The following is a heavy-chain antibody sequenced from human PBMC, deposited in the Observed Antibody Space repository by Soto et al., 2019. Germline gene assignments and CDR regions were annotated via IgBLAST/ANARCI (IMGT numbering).Heavy chain of an antibody. V-gene: IGHV3-7*03. D-gene: IGHD2-15*01. CDR3: ARDFATHCSGSTCYPYAY. CDR1: GFTFRAFW. Sequence: GSLILSCSASGFTFRAFWISWVRQSPGKGLEWVANIKHDGSETYYVDSVKGRFTISRDNAKNSLFLQMNTLRTEDTAVYYCARDFATHCSGSTCYPYAYWGQGALVNVSS. J-gene: IGHJ4*02. CDR2: IKHDGSET.